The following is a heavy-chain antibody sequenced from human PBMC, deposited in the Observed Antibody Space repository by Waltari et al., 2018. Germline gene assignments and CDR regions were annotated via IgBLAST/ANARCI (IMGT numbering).Heavy chain of an antibody. CDR2: IDSDGSST. CDR1: GFPFSNYW. CDR3: ARGGYSGYDWRAGGDY. J-gene: IGHJ4*02. Sequence: EVQLMESGGGLVQPGGSLRLSCAASGFPFSNYWMHWVRQGPGKGLVWVSRIDSDGSSTSYADSVKGRFTISRDNAKNTLYLQMNSLRAEDTAVYYCARGGYSGYDWRAGGDYWGQGTLVTVSS. D-gene: IGHD5-12*01. V-gene: IGHV3-74*01.